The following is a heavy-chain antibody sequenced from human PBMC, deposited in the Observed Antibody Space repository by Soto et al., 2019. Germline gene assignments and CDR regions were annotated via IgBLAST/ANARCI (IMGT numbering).Heavy chain of an antibody. J-gene: IGHJ4*02. CDR3: VRGGYYGSGSYYTLFDH. CDR2: ISYDGGNE. D-gene: IGHD3-10*01. V-gene: IGHV3-30-3*01. CDR1: GFTFSIYA. Sequence: QVQLVESGGGVVQPGRSLRLSCAASGFTFSIYAMHWVRQAPGKGLEWVTVISYDGGNEYYADSVKGRLTISRDNSMNTLFLQMSSVRAEDTAVYYCVRGGYYGSGSYYTLFDHWGQGTLVTVSS.